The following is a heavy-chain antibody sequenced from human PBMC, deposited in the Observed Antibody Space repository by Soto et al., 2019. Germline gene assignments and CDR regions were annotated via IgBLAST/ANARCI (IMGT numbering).Heavy chain of an antibody. D-gene: IGHD5-18*01. V-gene: IGHV3-48*03. Sequence: GGSLRLSXEASGFSFSSFAMNWVRQAPGRGLEWVSYISDDGASIYYADSLKGRFTISRDNAKNSLSLQMNNLRAEDTAVYYCARENSVQAWLHHFDHWGLGTLVTVS. CDR1: GFSFSSFA. CDR3: ARENSVQAWLHHFDH. J-gene: IGHJ4*02. CDR2: ISDDGASI.